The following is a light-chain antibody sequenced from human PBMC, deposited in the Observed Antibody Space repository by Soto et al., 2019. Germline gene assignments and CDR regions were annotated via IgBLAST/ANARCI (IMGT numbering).Light chain of an antibody. CDR2: GAS. Sequence: EIVMTQSPVTLSVSPGERATLSCRASQSVRSNLAWYQQKPGQAPSLLIYGASNRATGIPDRFSGSGSGTDFTLTISRLEPEDFAVYYCQQYGSSWTFGQGTKVDIK. CDR3: QQYGSSWT. V-gene: IGKV3-20*01. CDR1: QSVRSN. J-gene: IGKJ1*01.